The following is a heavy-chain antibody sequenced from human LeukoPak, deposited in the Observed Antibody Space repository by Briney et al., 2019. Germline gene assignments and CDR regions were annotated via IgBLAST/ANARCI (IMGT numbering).Heavy chain of an antibody. J-gene: IGHJ4*02. CDR2: IYYSGST. V-gene: IGHV4-59*01. CDR1: GGSISSYY. Sequence: PSETLSLTCTVSGGSISSYYWSWIRQPPGKGLEGIGYIYYSGSTNYNPSLKSRVTISVDTSKNQFSLKLSSVTAADTAVYYCARARSSWPYYFDYWGQGTLVTVSS. D-gene: IGHD2-15*01. CDR3: ARARSSWPYYFDY.